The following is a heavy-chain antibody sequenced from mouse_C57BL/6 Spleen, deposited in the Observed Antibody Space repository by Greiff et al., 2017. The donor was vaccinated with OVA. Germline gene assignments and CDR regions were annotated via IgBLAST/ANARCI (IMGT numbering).Heavy chain of an antibody. CDR3: ARGGNYGYFDV. Sequence: EVHLVESGPGLVKPSQSLSLTCSVTGYSITSGYYWNWIRQFPGNKLEWMGYISYDGSNNYNPSLKNRISITRDTSKNQFFLKLNSVTTEDTATYYCARGGNYGYFDVWGTGTTVTVSS. CDR2: ISYDGSN. D-gene: IGHD1-1*02. V-gene: IGHV3-6*01. J-gene: IGHJ1*03. CDR1: GYSITSGYY.